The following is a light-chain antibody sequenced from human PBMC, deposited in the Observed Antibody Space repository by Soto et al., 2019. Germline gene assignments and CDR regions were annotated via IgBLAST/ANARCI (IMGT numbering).Light chain of an antibody. J-gene: IGKJ1*01. CDR1: QSISSW. CDR3: QQYNSYRT. V-gene: IGKV1-5*01. Sequence: DIQITQSPSTLSASVGDRVTITCRASQSISSWLAWYQQKPGKAPKLLIYDVSTLESGVPSRLSGSGSGTEFTLTIRSLQPDDFATYYCQQYNSYRTFGQGTKVDIK. CDR2: DVS.